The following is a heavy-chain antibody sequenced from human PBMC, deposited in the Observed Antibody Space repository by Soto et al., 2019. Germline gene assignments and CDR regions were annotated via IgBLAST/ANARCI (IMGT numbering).Heavy chain of an antibody. D-gene: IGHD4-17*01. Sequence: SETLSLTCTVSGGSISSSSYYWGWIRQPPGKGLEWIGSIYYSGSTYYNPSLKSRVTISVDTSKNQFSLKLSSVTAADTAVYYCARDAHDDYGDEREKFGNYYYYGMDVWGQGTTVTVSS. CDR2: IYYSGST. J-gene: IGHJ6*02. V-gene: IGHV4-39*07. CDR3: ARDAHDDYGDEREKFGNYYYYGMDV. CDR1: GGSISSSSYY.